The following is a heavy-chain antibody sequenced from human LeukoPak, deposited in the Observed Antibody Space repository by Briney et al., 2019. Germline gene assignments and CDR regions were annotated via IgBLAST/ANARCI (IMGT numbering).Heavy chain of an antibody. J-gene: IGHJ5*02. V-gene: IGHV3-23*01. CDR3: AKVAIKPFITMTSGGWFDP. Sequence: PGGSLRLSCVASGFTFSTHAMSWVRQAPGKGLEWVSAISGSGGSTYYADSVKGRFTISRDNSKNTLYLQMNSLRAEDTAIYYCAKVAIKPFITMTSGGWFDPWGQGTLVTVSS. CDR2: ISGSGGST. D-gene: IGHD3-22*01. CDR1: GFTFSTHA.